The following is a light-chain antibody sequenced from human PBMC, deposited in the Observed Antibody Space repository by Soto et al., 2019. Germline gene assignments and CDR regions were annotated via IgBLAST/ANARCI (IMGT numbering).Light chain of an antibody. CDR3: QQRSVWPLT. J-gene: IGKJ4*01. Sequence: EIVMTQSPATLSVSPGERATLSCRASQSVSSNLAWYQQKPGQAPRLLIYGASNRSPGIPARFSGSGSGTDFTLTISSLEPEDFASYYCQQRSVWPLTFGGGTKVEIK. V-gene: IGKV3-11*01. CDR2: GAS. CDR1: QSVSSN.